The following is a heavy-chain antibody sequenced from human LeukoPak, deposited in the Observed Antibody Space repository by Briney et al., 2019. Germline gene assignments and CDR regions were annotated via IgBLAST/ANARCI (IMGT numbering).Heavy chain of an antibody. V-gene: IGHV3-21*01. D-gene: IGHD4/OR15-4a*01. J-gene: IGHJ4*02. CDR2: ISSSSSYI. Sequence: GGSLRLSCAASGFTFSSYSMNWVRQAPGKGLEWVSSISSSSSYIYYADSVKGRFTISRDNAKNSLFLQMNSLRAEDTAVYYCARDLNMVITYLFDYWGQGTLVTVSS. CDR3: ARDLNMVITYLFDY. CDR1: GFTFSSYS.